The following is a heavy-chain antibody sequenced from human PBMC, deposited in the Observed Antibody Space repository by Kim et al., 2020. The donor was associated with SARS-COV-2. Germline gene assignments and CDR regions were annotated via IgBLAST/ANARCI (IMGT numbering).Heavy chain of an antibody. CDR3: ARATCGSNYYGRDV. D-gene: IGHD1-26*01. V-gene: IGHV3-30-3*01. CDR2: ISYDGSNI. J-gene: IGHJ6*02. Sequence: GGSLRLSCAASGFTFSSYAMHWVRQAPGKGLEWVAVISYDGSNIYYADSVKGRFTISRDNSKNTLYLQMNSLRAEDTAVYYCARATCGSNYYGRDVWGQETTVTVSS. CDR1: GFTFSSYA.